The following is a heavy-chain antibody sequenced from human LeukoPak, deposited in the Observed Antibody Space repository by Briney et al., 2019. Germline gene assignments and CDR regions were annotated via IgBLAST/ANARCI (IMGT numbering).Heavy chain of an antibody. CDR1: GGSISSGSYY. CDR2: IYYSGST. V-gene: IGHV4-61*01. Sequence: SETLSLTCTVSGGSISSGSYYWSWIRQPPGKGLEWIGYIYYSGSTNCNPSLKSRVTISVDTSKNQFSLKLSSVTAADTAVYYCARLRPVGNNPHFDYWGQGTLVTVSS. J-gene: IGHJ4*02. CDR3: ARLRPVGNNPHFDY. D-gene: IGHD4-23*01.